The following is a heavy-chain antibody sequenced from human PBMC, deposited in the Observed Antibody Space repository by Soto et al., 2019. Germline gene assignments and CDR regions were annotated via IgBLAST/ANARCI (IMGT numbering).Heavy chain of an antibody. CDR2: IYYSGST. J-gene: IGHJ4*02. V-gene: IGHV4-39*01. CDR3: AGFVVPASRNSDFDY. CDR1: GISVGTSDYC. Sequence: PSETLSLTCTVSGISVGTSDYCCVWVGEPPGKGLDWIGNIYYSGSTFYNPSLRGRVTLSVDTSKNQFSLRLNSVTAADTAVYFCAGFVVPASRNSDFDYWGQGTLVTVSS. D-gene: IGHD2-15*01.